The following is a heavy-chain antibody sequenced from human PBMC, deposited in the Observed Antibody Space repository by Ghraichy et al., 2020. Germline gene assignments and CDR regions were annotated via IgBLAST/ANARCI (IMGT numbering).Heavy chain of an antibody. D-gene: IGHD4-17*01. J-gene: IGHJ4*02. CDR3: ARDYGVGYFDS. CDR2: ISSSGGTT. Sequence: GGSLRLSCAASGFTFSDYYMSWIRQAPGKGLEWVSYISSSGGTTYYADSVKGRFTISRDNAENSLYLQMNSLRAEDTAVYYCARDYGVGYFDSWGQGALVTVSS. V-gene: IGHV3-11*01. CDR1: GFTFSDYY.